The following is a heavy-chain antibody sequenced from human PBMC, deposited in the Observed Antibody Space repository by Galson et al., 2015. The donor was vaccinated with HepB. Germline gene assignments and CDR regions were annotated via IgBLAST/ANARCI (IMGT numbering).Heavy chain of an antibody. V-gene: IGHV1-46*01. CDR2: INPSGGST. D-gene: IGHD6-13*01. J-gene: IGHJ4*02. Sequence: SVKVSCKASGYTFTSYSLHWVRQAPGKGLEWMGIINPSGGSTTYAQKVQGRVTMTRDTSTSTVYMDLSSLRSEDTAVYYCARDGDTIAAVGRFLSPDYWGQGTLVTVSS. CDR3: ARDGDTIAAVGRFLSPDY. CDR1: GYTFTSYS.